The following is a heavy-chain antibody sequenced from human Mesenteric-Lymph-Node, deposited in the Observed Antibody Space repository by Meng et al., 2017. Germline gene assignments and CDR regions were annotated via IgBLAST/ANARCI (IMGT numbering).Heavy chain of an antibody. CDR3: AADPPTVTDYYYGMDV. D-gene: IGHD4-17*01. CDR1: GYTFTSYD. J-gene: IGHJ6*02. V-gene: IGHV1-58*02. Sequence: SVKVSCKASGYTFTSYDINWVRQATGQGLEWIGWIVVGSGNTNYAQKFQERVTITRDMSTSTAYMELSSLRSEDTAVYYCAADPPTVTDYYYGMDVWGQGTTVTVSS. CDR2: IVVGSGNT.